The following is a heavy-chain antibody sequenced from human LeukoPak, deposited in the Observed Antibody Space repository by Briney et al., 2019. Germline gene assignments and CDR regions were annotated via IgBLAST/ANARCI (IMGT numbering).Heavy chain of an antibody. CDR2: IYSGGST. J-gene: IGHJ4*02. CDR1: GFTVSSNY. Sequence: GGSRRLSCAASGFTVSSNYMSWVRQAPGKGLEWVSVIYSGGSTYYADSVKGRFTISRDNSKNTLYLQTNSLRAEDTAVYYCARDGYSGSYFEAYWGQGTLVTVSS. V-gene: IGHV3-66*01. D-gene: IGHD1-26*01. CDR3: ARDGYSGSYFEAY.